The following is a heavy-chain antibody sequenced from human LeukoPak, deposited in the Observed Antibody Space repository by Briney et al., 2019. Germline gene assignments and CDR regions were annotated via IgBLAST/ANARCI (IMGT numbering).Heavy chain of an antibody. CDR2: INHSGST. V-gene: IGHV4-39*07. J-gene: IGHJ3*02. D-gene: IGHD3-10*01. CDR1: GGSISSSSYY. CDR3: ARASITRVAFDI. Sequence: SETLSLTCTVSGGSISSSSYYWGWIRQPPGKGLEWIGEINHSGSTNYNPSLKSRVTMSVDTSKNQFSLKLSSVTAADTDVYYCARASITRVAFDIWGQGTMVTVSS.